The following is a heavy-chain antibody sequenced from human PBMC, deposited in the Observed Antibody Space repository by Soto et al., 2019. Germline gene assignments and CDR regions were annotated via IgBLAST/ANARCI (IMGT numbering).Heavy chain of an antibody. CDR2: IYYSGST. CDR1: GDSIRSGNHY. Sequence: SETLSLTXTVSGDSIRSGNHYWSWIRQPPGKGLEWIGYIYYSGSTYYSPSLKSRVTISVDTSKNQFSLKLNSVTAADTAVYYCARVDILTVHGCMDVWGQGTTVTVSS. J-gene: IGHJ6*02. D-gene: IGHD3-9*01. CDR3: ARVDILTVHGCMDV. V-gene: IGHV4-30-4*01.